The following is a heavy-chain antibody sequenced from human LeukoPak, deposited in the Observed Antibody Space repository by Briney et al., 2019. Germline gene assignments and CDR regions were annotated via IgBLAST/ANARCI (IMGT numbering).Heavy chain of an antibody. V-gene: IGHV7-4-1*02. D-gene: IGHD3-16*02. CDR3: ARAYQRLGGLSFPDS. CDR2: INPNTGNP. CDR1: VYTFTNYA. J-gene: IGHJ5*01. Sequence: ASVNVSCKASVYTFTNYAMNWVRQAPGQGLEWMGWINPNTGNPTYAQGFTGRFVFSLDTSVTTTYLQISGLKAEDTAVYYCARAYQRLGGLSFPDSWGQGTLVTVSS.